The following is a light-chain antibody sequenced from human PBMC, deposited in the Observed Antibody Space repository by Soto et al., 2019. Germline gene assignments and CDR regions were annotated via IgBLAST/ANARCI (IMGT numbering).Light chain of an antibody. Sequence: DVVLTQSPLSLPVTLGQPASISCMSNQSLVSTDGHTYLNWFQQRPGLSPRRLIHEVSNRDSGVPERFSGSGSDTDFTLKFSRVEAEDVAIYFCMQGTYWWTFGQGTKVEIK. V-gene: IGKV2-30*01. CDR3: MQGTYWWT. CDR2: EVS. J-gene: IGKJ1*01. CDR1: QSLVSTDGHTY.